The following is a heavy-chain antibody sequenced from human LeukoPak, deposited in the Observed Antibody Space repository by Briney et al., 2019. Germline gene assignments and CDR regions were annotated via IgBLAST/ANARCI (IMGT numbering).Heavy chain of an antibody. Sequence: GGPLRPSCAASGFTFSSYAMSWGRQAPGKGLEWVSGISGSGGTTHYAHPVKGRFTISNDNSKDTLYLQMSSLRAEETAVYYCAPRGSSYYGGYWGQGTLVTVSS. D-gene: IGHD1-26*01. CDR2: ISGSGGTT. CDR1: GFTFSSYA. V-gene: IGHV3-23*01. CDR3: APRGSSYYGGY. J-gene: IGHJ4*02.